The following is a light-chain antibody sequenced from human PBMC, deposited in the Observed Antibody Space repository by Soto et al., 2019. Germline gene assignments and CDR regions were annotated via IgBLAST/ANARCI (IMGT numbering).Light chain of an antibody. CDR3: QQFNSDPHT. Sequence: AIQLTQSPSSLSASVGDRVTITCRASQGISSALAWYQQKPGKTPKLLIYDASSLESGVPSRFSGSGSGTDFTLTISSLQPEDSATYYCQQFNSDPHTFGGGTKVEIK. CDR1: QGISSA. CDR2: DAS. V-gene: IGKV1-13*02. J-gene: IGKJ4*01.